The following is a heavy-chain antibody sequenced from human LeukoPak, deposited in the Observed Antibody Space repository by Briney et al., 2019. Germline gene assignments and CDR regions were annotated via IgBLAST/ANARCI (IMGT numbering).Heavy chain of an antibody. CDR1: GGSFRGYY. D-gene: IGHD6-13*01. Sequence: PSETLSLTCAVYGGSFRGYYWSWIRQPPGKGLEWIGEINHSGSTNYNPSLKSRVTISVDTSKNQFSLKLSSVTAADTAVYYCARGIKFFEYSSSWRFDYWGQGTLVTVSS. CDR2: INHSGST. CDR3: ARGIKFFEYSSSWRFDY. J-gene: IGHJ4*02. V-gene: IGHV4-34*01.